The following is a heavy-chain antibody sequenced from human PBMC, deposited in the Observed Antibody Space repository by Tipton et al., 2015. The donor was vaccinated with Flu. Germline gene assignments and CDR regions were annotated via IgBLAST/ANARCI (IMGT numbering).Heavy chain of an antibody. Sequence: QLVQSGGGVVQPGRSLRLSCAASGFTFSSYGMHWVRQAPGKGLEWVAVISYDGSNRYYADSVMGRFTISRDNSKNTLYLQVNSLRTEDTAVYYCAKDSALRRAFLYYFDYWGQGTLVTVSS. D-gene: IGHD3-3*01. CDR3: AKDSALRRAFLYYFDY. J-gene: IGHJ4*02. V-gene: IGHV3-30*18. CDR2: ISYDGSNR. CDR1: GFTFSSYG.